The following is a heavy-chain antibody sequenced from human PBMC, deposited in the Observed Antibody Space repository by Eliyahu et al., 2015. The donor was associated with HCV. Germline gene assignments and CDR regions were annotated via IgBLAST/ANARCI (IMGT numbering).Heavy chain of an antibody. CDR1: GYSISSGYY. D-gene: IGHD3-10*01. V-gene: IGHV4-38-2*01. J-gene: IGHJ1*01. CDR3: ARALSEWGIWFGESFQH. CDR2: FYHSGGP. Sequence: QVQLQESGPGLVKPSETLSLTCAVSGYSISSGYYWGWIRQPPGKGLEWIGGFYHSGGPYHNPSLKSRVTISVDTSKNQFSLKLSSVTAADTAVYYCARALSEWGIWFGESFQHWGQGTLVTVSS.